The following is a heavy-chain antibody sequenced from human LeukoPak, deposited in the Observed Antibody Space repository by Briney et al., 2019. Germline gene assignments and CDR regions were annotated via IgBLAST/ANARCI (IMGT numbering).Heavy chain of an antibody. CDR2: IWYDGSNK. CDR3: ARDGLWFGEIFYHFDY. J-gene: IGHJ4*02. V-gene: IGHV3-33*08. CDR1: GFTFNSHS. Sequence: GGSLRLSCAASGFTFNSHSMNWVRQAPGKGLEWVAVIWYDGSNKYYADSVKGRFTISRDNSKNTLYLQMNSLRAEDTAVYYCARDGLWFGEIFYHFDYWGQGTLVIVSS. D-gene: IGHD3-10*01.